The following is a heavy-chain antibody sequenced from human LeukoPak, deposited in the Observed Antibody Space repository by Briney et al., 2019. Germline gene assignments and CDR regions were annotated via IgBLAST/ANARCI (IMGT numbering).Heavy chain of an antibody. Sequence: SETLSLTCTVSGGSISSGTYYWSWIRQPAGKGLEWIGRISTSKTTNYNPSLKSRVTISVDTSKNQFSLKLSSVTAADTAVYYCARDASPFDYWGQGTLGTVSS. CDR1: GGSISSGTYY. V-gene: IGHV4-61*02. J-gene: IGHJ4*02. CDR2: ISTSKTT. CDR3: ARDASPFDY.